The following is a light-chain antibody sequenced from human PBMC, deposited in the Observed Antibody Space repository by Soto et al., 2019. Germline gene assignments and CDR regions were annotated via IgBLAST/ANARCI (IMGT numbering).Light chain of an antibody. CDR1: QSVSSN. V-gene: IGKV3-15*01. Sequence: EIVMTQSPATLSVSPGEGATLSCRASQSVSSNLAWYQQKPGQAPRLLIYAASTRATGVPARFSGSGSGTEFTLTIGSLQSEDRAAYYCQQYSNWPLTFGGGARVEMK. CDR2: AAS. J-gene: IGKJ4*01. CDR3: QQYSNWPLT.